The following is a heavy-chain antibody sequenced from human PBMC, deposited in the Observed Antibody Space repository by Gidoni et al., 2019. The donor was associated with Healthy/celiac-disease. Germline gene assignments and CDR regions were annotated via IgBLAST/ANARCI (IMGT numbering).Heavy chain of an antibody. D-gene: IGHD1-7*01. Sequence: QVQLQQWCAGLLKPSEPLSLTCAVYAGSFSGYYWSWIRQPPGKGLEWIGEINHSGSTNYNPSLKSRVTISVDTSKNQFSLKLSSVTAADTAVYYCARGLSAGRNYGGLFDPWGQGTLVTVSS. CDR3: ARGLSAGRNYGGLFDP. CDR2: INHSGST. CDR1: AGSFSGYY. J-gene: IGHJ5*02. V-gene: IGHV4-34*01.